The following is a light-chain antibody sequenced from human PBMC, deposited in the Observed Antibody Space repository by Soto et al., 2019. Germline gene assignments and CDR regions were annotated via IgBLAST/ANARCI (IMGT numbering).Light chain of an antibody. J-gene: IGLJ2*01. V-gene: IGLV2-11*01. CDR2: AVS. CDR1: SSDVGGYNY. CDR3: CSYAGYYTLV. Sequence: QSALTQPRSVSGSPGQSVPISCTGTSSDVGGYNYVSWYQQHPGKAPKLIIYAVSGRPSGVPDRFSGSKSGNTASLTISGLQADDEADYYCCSYAGYYTLVFGGGTKLTVL.